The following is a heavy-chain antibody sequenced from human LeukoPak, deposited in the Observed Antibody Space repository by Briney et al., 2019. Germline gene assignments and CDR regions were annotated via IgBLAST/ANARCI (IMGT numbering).Heavy chain of an antibody. Sequence: SETLSLICTVSGGSISSYYWSWIRQPPGKGLEWIGYIYYSGSTYYNPSLKSRVTISVDTSKNQFSLKLSSVTAADMAVYYCARGRGEGRGIAMIRGVRAPSYNWFDPWGHGTLVTVSS. CDR1: GGSISSYY. V-gene: IGHV4-59*12. J-gene: IGHJ5*02. CDR3: ARGRGEGRGIAMIRGVRAPSYNWFDP. CDR2: IYYSGST. D-gene: IGHD3-10*01.